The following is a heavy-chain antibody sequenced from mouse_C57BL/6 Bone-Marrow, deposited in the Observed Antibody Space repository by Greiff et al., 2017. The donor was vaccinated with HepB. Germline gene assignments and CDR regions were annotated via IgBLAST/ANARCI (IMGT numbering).Heavy chain of an antibody. V-gene: IGHV1-15*01. Sequence: VKLVESGAELVRPGASVTLSCKASGYTFTDYEMHWVKQTPVHGLEWIGAIDPETGGTAYNQKFKGKAILTADKSSSTAYMELRSLTSEDSAVYYCTTLGGYYFDYWGKGTTLTVSS. CDR3: TTLGGYYFDY. J-gene: IGHJ2*01. D-gene: IGHD3-3*01. CDR1: GYTFTDYE. CDR2: IDPETGGT.